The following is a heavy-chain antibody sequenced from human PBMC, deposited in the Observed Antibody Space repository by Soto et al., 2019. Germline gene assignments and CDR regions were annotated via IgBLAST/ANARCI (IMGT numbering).Heavy chain of an antibody. CDR1: GGTIRSYY. J-gene: IGHJ6*03. V-gene: IGHV4-59*01. Sequence: SETLSLTCTVSGGTIRSYYWSWIRQPPGKGLEWIGYIYYSGSTNYNPSLKSRVTISVDTSKNQFSLKLSSVTAADTAVYYCARRLGAHDYGGYYYMDVWGKGTTVTVSS. CDR3: ARRLGAHDYGGYYYMDV. D-gene: IGHD4-17*01. CDR2: IYYSGST.